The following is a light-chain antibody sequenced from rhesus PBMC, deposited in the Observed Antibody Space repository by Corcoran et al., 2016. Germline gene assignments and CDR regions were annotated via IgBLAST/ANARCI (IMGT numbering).Light chain of an antibody. V-gene: IGKV1-69*01. Sequence: DIQMPQSPSSLSASVGDRVTITCRASQGISNWLAWYPQQPGKAPKLLIYRASNLETGVPSRFSGSGSGTDFTLTISSLQPEDIATYYCQQHDNSPFTFGPGTKLDIK. CDR3: QQHDNSPFT. CDR2: RAS. J-gene: IGKJ3*01. CDR1: QGISNW.